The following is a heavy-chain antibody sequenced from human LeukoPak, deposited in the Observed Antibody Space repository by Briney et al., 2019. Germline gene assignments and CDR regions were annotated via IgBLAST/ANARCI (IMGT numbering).Heavy chain of an antibody. Sequence: SVKVSCKASGYTFTSYYMHWVRQAPGQGLEWMGGIIPIFGTANYAQKFQGRVTITADESTSTAYMELSSLRSEDTAVYYCARDQGEYSYGYDYWGQGTLVTVSS. J-gene: IGHJ4*02. D-gene: IGHD5-18*01. CDR2: IIPIFGTA. CDR3: ARDQGEYSYGYDY. V-gene: IGHV1-69*13. CDR1: GYTFTSYY.